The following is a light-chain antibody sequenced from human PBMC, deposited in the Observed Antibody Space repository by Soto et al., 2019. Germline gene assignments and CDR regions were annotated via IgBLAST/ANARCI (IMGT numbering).Light chain of an antibody. V-gene: IGKV3-20*01. CDR1: QTLTSRY. J-gene: IGKJ1*01. Sequence: EIVLTQSPGALSLSPGERVTLSCRASQTLTSRYLSWYQQKLGQSPRLLIYVASIRAPGIPDRFSGSGSGTDFTLTISELEDADFEMYYCHQYDAAVWTFGQGTKIEIK. CDR3: HQYDAAVWT. CDR2: VAS.